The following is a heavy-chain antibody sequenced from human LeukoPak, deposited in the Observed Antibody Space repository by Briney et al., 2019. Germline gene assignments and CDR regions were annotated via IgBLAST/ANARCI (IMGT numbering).Heavy chain of an antibody. D-gene: IGHD2-2*01. CDR2: ITASGTAM. CDR1: GFTFSSYS. J-gene: IGHJ6*02. Sequence: GSLRLSCAASGFTFSSYSMNWVRQAPGKGLEWVSHITASGTAMFYADSVKGRFTISRDNAKNSLYLQMNSLRVEDTAVYYCAKGIRYCSSTSCYYVHYYYGMDVWGQGTTVTVSS. CDR3: AKGIRYCSSTSCYYVHYYYGMDV. V-gene: IGHV3-48*01.